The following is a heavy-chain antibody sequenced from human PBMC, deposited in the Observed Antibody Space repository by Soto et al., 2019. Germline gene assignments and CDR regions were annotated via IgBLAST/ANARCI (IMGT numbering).Heavy chain of an antibody. V-gene: IGHV3-33*01. CDR2: IWFDGGKK. CDR1: GFTFGNYG. J-gene: IGHJ4*02. CDR3: ARASGAVVTIDY. Sequence: QVQLVESGGGVVQPGRSLRLSCAASGFTFGNYGMHWVRQAPGKGLEWVAIIWFDGGKKYYAESVKGRLTISRDNSKNILYLQMSSLRVEDTAVYYCARASGAVVTIDYWGQGTLVTVSS. D-gene: IGHD5-12*01.